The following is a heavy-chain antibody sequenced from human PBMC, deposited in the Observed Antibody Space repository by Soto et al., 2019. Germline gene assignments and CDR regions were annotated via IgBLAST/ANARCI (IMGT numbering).Heavy chain of an antibody. Sequence: QITLKESGPTLVKPTQTLTLTCTFSGFSLSTSGVGVGWIRQPPGKALEWLALIYWDDDKRYTTSLKSRLTITKDTSKIQVVLTMPNMDPVDTATYYCAHGLAARQLLYYFDYWGQGTLVTVSS. D-gene: IGHD6-6*01. V-gene: IGHV2-5*02. CDR1: GFSLSTSGVG. J-gene: IGHJ4*02. CDR3: AHGLAARQLLYYFDY. CDR2: IYWDDDK.